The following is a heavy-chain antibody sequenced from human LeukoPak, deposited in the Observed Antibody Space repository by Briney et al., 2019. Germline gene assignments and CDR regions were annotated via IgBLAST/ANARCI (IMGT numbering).Heavy chain of an antibody. CDR1: GGAIIPFY. D-gene: IGHD3-22*01. CDR3: AKDYYDSSEGWFDP. CDR2: IYSSGST. Sequence: SETLFLTCSVSGGAIIPFYWNWIRQPAGKGLEWIGRIYSSGSTKYNPSLKSRVTMSVDTSKNQFSLKLSSVTAADTAVYYCAKDYYDSSEGWFDPWGQGTLVTVSS. V-gene: IGHV4-4*07. J-gene: IGHJ5*02.